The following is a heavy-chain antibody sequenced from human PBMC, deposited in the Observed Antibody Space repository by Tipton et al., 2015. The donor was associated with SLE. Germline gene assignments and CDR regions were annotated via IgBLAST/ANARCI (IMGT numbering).Heavy chain of an antibody. CDR2: INPNSGAT. Sequence: QVQLVQSGAEVKKPGASVKVSCKASGYTFIGYYMHWVRQAPGQGLEWVGWINPNSGATNYAQKFQGRVTITADESTSTAYMELSSLRSEDTAVYYCARECCSGGSCCSWPFDMWGQGTLVAVSS. V-gene: IGHV1-2*02. CDR3: ARECCSGGSCCSWPFDM. CDR1: GYTFIGYY. J-gene: IGHJ3*02. D-gene: IGHD2-15*01.